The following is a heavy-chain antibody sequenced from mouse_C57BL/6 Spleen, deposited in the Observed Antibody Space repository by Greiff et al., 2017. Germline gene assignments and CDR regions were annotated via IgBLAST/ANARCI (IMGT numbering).Heavy chain of an antibody. J-gene: IGHJ4*01. CDR2: ISSGSSSI. Sequence: EVQVVESGGGLVKPGGSLKLSCAASGFTFSDYGMHWVRQAPEKGLEWVASISSGSSSIYYAATVKGRFTISRDNAKNTLFLQMTSLRSEKTAMYYCARYDYLYAMDYWGQGTSVTVSS. CDR1: GFTFSDYG. CDR3: ARYDYLYAMDY. D-gene: IGHD2-4*01. V-gene: IGHV5-17*01.